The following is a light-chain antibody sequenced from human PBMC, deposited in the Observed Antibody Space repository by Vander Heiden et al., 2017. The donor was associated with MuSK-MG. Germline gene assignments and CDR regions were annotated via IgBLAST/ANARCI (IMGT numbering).Light chain of an antibody. V-gene: IGLV2-14*04. CDR1: SSDVGGYNY. Sequence: SRSPGQSITISCTGTSSDVGGYNYVSWYQQHPGKAPKLRIYDVSNRPSGVSNRFAGSKSGNMVFTTISGLEAEDEAYDDCSSYTSSSAAGFGGGTKLTVL. J-gene: IGLJ2*01. CDR2: DVS. CDR3: SSYTSSSAAG.